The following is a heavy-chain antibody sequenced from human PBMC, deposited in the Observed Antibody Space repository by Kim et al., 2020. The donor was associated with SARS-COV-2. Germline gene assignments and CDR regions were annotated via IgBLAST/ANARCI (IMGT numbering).Heavy chain of an antibody. D-gene: IGHD1-26*01. CDR3: AKVDSGSYSFDP. J-gene: IGHJ5*02. Sequence: YYADAVKGRFTNSRENSKNTLYLQMNSLRAEDTAVYYCAKVDSGSYSFDPWGQGTLVTVSS. V-gene: IGHV3-30*02.